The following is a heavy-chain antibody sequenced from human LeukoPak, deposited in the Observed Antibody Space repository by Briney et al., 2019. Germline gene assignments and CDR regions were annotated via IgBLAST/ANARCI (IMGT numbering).Heavy chain of an antibody. D-gene: IGHD3-22*01. CDR1: GYTFTSYD. CDR2: MNPNSGNT. V-gene: IGHV1-8*01. CDR3: ATPAELVVVNAFDY. Sequence: ASVKVSCKASGYTFTSYDINWVRQATGQGLEWMGWMNPNSGNTGYAQKFQGRVTMTEDTSTDTAYMELSSLRSEDTAVYYSATPAELVVVNAFDYWGQGTLVTVSS. J-gene: IGHJ4*02.